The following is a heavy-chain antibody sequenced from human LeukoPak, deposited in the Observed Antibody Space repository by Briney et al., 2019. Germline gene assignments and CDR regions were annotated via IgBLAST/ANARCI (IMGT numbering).Heavy chain of an antibody. Sequence: PSETLSLTCAVYGGSFSGYYWSWIRQPPGKGMEWIGEINHSGSTNYNPSLKSRVTISVDTSKNQFSLKLSSVTAADTAVYYCAREGQRGHFDSWGQGTLVTVSS. J-gene: IGHJ4*02. CDR3: AREGQRGHFDS. CDR2: INHSGST. D-gene: IGHD1-26*01. V-gene: IGHV4-34*01. CDR1: GGSFSGYY.